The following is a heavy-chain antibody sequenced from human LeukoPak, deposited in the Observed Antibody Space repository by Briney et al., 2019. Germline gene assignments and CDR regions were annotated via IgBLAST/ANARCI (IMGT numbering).Heavy chain of an antibody. Sequence: PGGSLRLSCAASGFTFSGSAMHWVRQASGKGLEWVGRIRSKANSYATAYAASVKGRFTISRDDSKNTAYLQMNSLKTEDTTVYYCTRTVEMATIPFDYWGQGTLVTVSS. D-gene: IGHD5-24*01. V-gene: IGHV3-73*01. CDR3: TRTVEMATIPFDY. CDR1: GFTFSGSA. J-gene: IGHJ4*02. CDR2: IRSKANSYAT.